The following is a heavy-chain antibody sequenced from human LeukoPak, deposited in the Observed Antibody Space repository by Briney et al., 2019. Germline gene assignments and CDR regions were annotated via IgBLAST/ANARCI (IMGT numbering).Heavy chain of an antibody. D-gene: IGHD1-26*01. J-gene: IGHJ3*02. Sequence: SGGSLRLSCAASGFTFSSYGMHWVRQAPGKGLEWVAVISYDGSNKYYADSVKGRFTISRDNSKNTLYLQMNSLRAEDTAVYYCAKDLNSGPRDIWGQGTMVTVSS. CDR3: AKDLNSGPRDI. CDR2: ISYDGSNK. V-gene: IGHV3-30*18. CDR1: GFTFSSYG.